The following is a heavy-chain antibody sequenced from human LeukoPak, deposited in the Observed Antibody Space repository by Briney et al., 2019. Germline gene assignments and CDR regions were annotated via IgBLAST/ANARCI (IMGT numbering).Heavy chain of an antibody. Sequence: GRSLRLSCAASGFTFSSYGMHWVRQAPGKGLEWVAVIWYDGSNKYYADSVKGRFTISRDNSKNTLYLQMNSLRAEDTAVYYCARGGVYYYDSSGSYWGQGTLVTVSS. CDR2: IWYDGSNK. CDR1: GFTFSSYG. D-gene: IGHD3-22*01. J-gene: IGHJ4*02. CDR3: ARGGVYYYDSSGSY. V-gene: IGHV3-33*01.